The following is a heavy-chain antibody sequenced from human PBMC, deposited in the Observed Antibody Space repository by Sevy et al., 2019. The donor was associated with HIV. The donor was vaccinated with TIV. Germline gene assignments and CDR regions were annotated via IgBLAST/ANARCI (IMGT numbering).Heavy chain of an antibody. CDR3: AKDILGDNSPWFFFDY. D-gene: IGHD3-9*01. V-gene: IGHV3-30*18. J-gene: IGHJ4*02. CDR1: GFTFRSYG. CDR2: ISFDGRNT. Sequence: GGSLRLSCAGSGFTFRSYGIHWVRQSPGKGLEWVAFISFDGRNTYSADSVKGRFTVSRDNSNNAVYLQMNNLRTEDTAMYYCAKDILGDNSPWFFFDYWGQGTQVTVSS.